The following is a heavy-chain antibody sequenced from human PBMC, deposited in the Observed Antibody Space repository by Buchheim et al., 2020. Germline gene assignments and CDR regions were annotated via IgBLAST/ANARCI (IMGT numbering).Heavy chain of an antibody. Sequence: QVQLQESGPGLVKPSQTLSLTCTVSGGSISSGSYYWSWIRQPAGKGLEWIGRIYTSGSTNYNPSLKSRVTISVDTSKKQFSLKLSSVTAADTAVYYCARGGGTAFDYWGQGTL. CDR3: ARGGGTAFDY. J-gene: IGHJ4*02. V-gene: IGHV4-61*02. D-gene: IGHD1-1*01. CDR2: IYTSGST. CDR1: GGSISSGSYY.